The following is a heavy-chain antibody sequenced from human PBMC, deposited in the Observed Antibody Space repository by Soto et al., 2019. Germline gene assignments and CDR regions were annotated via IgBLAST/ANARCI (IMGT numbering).Heavy chain of an antibody. D-gene: IGHD6-19*01. J-gene: IGHJ5*01. Sequence: PGGSLRLSCVASGFTFSSYDMHWVRQAPGKRLEWVSIIDTAGDTYYPGSVKGRFTISRENANNSLYLQMNSLRAGDTAIYYCVRMYSSGWYDFWGQGTLVTVSS. CDR1: GFTFSSYD. CDR2: IDTAGDT. CDR3: VRMYSSGWYDF. V-gene: IGHV3-13*01.